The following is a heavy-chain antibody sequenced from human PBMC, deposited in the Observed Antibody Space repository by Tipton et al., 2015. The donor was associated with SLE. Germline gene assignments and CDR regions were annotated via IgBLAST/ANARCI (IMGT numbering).Heavy chain of an antibody. CDR2: IYYTGNT. V-gene: IGHV4-39*07. Sequence: TLSLTCTVSGGSVSSSSKYWAWIRQPPGKGLEWIGSIYYTGNTYYNPFLKSRVTISVDTSKNQFSLNLYSVTAADTAVYYCARHSGVAAAPTNYYGMDVWGQGTTVTVSS. CDR3: ARHSGVAAAPTNYYGMDV. J-gene: IGHJ6*02. CDR1: GGSVSSSSKY. D-gene: IGHD6-13*01.